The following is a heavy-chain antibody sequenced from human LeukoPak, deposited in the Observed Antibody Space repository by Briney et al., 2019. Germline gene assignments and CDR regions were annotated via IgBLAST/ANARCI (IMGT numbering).Heavy chain of an antibody. CDR2: ISYDGTNK. CDR3: AKERGTPTWFDY. J-gene: IGHJ4*02. V-gene: IGHV3-30*18. CDR1: GFTFSSYG. Sequence: PGRSLRLSCAASGFTFSSYGMHWVRQAPGKGLEWVAVISYDGTNKYYADSVKGRFTISRDNSNNTPYVQMTSLRTEDTAVYYCAKERGTPTWFDYWGQGTLVTVSS.